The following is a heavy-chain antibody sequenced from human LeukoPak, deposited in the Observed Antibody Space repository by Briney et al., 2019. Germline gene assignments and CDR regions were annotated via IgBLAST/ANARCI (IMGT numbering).Heavy chain of an antibody. CDR1: GDSINNYY. CDR2: IYYSGST. V-gene: IGHV4-59*08. Sequence: SKTLSLTCTVSGDSINNYYWSWIRQPPGKGLEWIGYIYYSGSTNYNPSLKSRVTISVDTSKNQFSLNLSSVTAADTAVYYCARHDPRGEPARLGFFGYWGQGTLVTVSS. D-gene: IGHD6-6*01. CDR3: ARHDPRGEPARLGFFGY. J-gene: IGHJ4*02.